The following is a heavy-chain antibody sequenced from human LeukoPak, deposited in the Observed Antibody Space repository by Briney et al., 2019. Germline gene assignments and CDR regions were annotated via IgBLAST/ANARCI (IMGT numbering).Heavy chain of an antibody. Sequence: SETLSLTCAVSGDSISNDIYYWDCIRQTPGKGLECLGDVNYTGNPYNNPSHKGRGTISVDTSDNRFSLHLSSVSATDTAIYYCASLRALSGHRGAFDIWGQGTLVTVSS. J-gene: IGHJ3*02. CDR1: GDSISNDIYY. D-gene: IGHD2/OR15-2a*01. CDR2: VNYTGNP. V-gene: IGHV4-39*01. CDR3: ASLRALSGHRGAFDI.